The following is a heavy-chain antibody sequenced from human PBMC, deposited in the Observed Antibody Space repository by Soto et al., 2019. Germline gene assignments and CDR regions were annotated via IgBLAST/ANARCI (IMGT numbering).Heavy chain of an antibody. Sequence: RXESLKNSPKGSGYRFSTFWLVWVRQMPGKGLEWVAIIYPDQSRAMYSPAFQGQVTISVDKSISTAYLQWNSLKASDTAIYYCARRHYDLFTGQRYHLDVWGPGTLVTVSS. J-gene: IGHJ4*02. CDR2: IYPDQSRA. V-gene: IGHV5-51*01. D-gene: IGHD3-16*01. CDR1: GYRFSTFW. CDR3: ARRHYDLFTGQRYHLDV.